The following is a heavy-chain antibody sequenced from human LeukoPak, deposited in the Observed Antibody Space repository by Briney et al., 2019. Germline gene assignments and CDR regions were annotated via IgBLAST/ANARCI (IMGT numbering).Heavy chain of an antibody. CDR1: GFTFDDYA. V-gene: IGHV3-9*01. CDR3: AKDSKFRVGDYYDPYFDY. Sequence: PGGSLRLSCAASGFTFDDYAMHWVRQAPGKGLEWASGISWNSGSIGYVDSVKGRFTISRDNAKNSLYLQMNSLRPEDTALYYCAKDSKFRVGDYYDPYFDYWGQGTLVTVSS. D-gene: IGHD3-22*01. J-gene: IGHJ4*02. CDR2: ISWNSGSI.